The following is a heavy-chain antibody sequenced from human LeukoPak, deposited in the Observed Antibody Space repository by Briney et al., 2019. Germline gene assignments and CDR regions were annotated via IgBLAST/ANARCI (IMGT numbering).Heavy chain of an antibody. Sequence: ASVKVSCKPSGYTFTAYYMHWVRQAPGQGLEGMGWINCNTGATNYAQKFQGRVTMTRDTSTSTANMELSSLRSDDAAVYYCARLRGSSLKLGWFDPWGQGTLVTVSS. V-gene: IGHV1-2*02. D-gene: IGHD2-15*01. CDR2: INCNTGAT. CDR3: ARLRGSSLKLGWFDP. J-gene: IGHJ5*02. CDR1: GYTFTAYY.